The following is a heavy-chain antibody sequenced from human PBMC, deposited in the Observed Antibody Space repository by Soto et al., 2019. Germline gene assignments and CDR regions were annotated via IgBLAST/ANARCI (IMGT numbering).Heavy chain of an antibody. D-gene: IGHD3-22*01. CDR1: GYTLTELS. CDR2: FDPEDGET. J-gene: IGHJ3*02. CDR3: ATTFSSSDLDAFDI. Sequence: GASVKVSCKVSGYTLTELSMHWVRQAPGKGLEWMGGFDPEDGETIYAQKFQGRVTMTEDTSTDTAYMELSSLRSEDTAVYYCATTFSSSDLDAFDIWGQGTMVTVSS. V-gene: IGHV1-24*01.